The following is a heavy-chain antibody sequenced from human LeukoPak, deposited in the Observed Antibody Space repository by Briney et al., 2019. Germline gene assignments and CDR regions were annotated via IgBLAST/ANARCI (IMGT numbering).Heavy chain of an antibody. V-gene: IGHV3-23*01. CDR1: GFSFSSYA. J-gene: IGHJ4*02. Sequence: GGSLRLSCAASGFSFSSYAMSWVSQAPGRGLEWVSAISGSGANTYYADSVKGRFTISRDNTKDTLYLQMNTLRAEDTAVYYCAKRPSAYCSDGGCYFNYWGQGTLVIVSS. D-gene: IGHD2-8*01. CDR2: ISGSGANT. CDR3: AKRPSAYCSDGGCYFNY.